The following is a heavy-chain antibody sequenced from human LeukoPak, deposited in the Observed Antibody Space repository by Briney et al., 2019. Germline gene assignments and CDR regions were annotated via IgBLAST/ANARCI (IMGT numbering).Heavy chain of an antibody. V-gene: IGHV3-30*02. D-gene: IGHD2-21*01. CDR2: IRYDGSNK. CDR1: GFTFSSYG. J-gene: IGHJ4*02. Sequence: PGGSLRLSCAASGFTFSSYGMHWVRQAPGKGLEWVAFIRYDGSNKYYADSVKGRFTISRDNSKNTLYLQMNSLRAEDTAVYYCAKDTPSKLWWSTEGVDYWGQGTLVTVSS. CDR3: AKDTPSKLWWSTEGVDY.